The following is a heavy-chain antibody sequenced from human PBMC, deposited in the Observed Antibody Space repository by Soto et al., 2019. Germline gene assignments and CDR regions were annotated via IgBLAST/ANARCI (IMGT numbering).Heavy chain of an antibody. Sequence: QVQLQESGTGLVKPAQTLSLTCTVSGASINDGAYYWNWVPQHPEKGLEWIGYIRYSGNTYYNPSLKSRVIISLDTCKNQFSLMLSSVTAADTAMYYCARSNYGDYGAQPDHWGQGTPVTVSS. J-gene: IGHJ4*02. V-gene: IGHV4-31*03. CDR1: GASINDGAYY. D-gene: IGHD4-17*01. CDR2: IRYSGNT. CDR3: ARSNYGDYGAQPDH.